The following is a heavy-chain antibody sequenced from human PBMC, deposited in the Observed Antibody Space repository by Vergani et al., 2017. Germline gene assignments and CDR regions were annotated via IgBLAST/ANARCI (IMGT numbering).Heavy chain of an antibody. CDR2: ISGNNDDV. V-gene: IGHV3-21*01. CDR1: GFPSGHHT. CDR3: VRDVRVSRT. Sequence: EVQMVESGGGLVKPGGPWRLPGVAFGFPSGHHTRNWVGQAPGKGLEWVSSISGNNDDVYYADSVKGRFTISRDNAKNSLYLDMSSLRAEDTAVYYCVRDVRVSRTWGQGTLVAVSS. J-gene: IGHJ3*01.